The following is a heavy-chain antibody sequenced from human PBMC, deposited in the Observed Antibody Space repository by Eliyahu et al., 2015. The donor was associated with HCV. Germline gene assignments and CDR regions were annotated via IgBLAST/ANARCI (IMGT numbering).Heavy chain of an antibody. J-gene: IGHJ2*01. CDR1: GGTFSSYA. Sequence: QVQLVQSGAEVKKPGSSVXVSCKASGGTFSSYAISWVRQAPGQGLEWMGGIIPIFGTANYAQKFQGRVTITADESTSTAYMELSSLRSEDTAVYYCARSEGAAGPRRGWYFDLWGRGTLVTVSS. CDR3: ARSEGAAGPRRGWYFDL. CDR2: IIPIFGTA. D-gene: IGHD6-13*01. V-gene: IGHV1-69*01.